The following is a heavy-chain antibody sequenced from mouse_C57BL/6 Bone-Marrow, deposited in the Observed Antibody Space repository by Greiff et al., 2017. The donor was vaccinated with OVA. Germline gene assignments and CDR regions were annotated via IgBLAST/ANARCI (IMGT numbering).Heavy chain of an antibody. CDR3: AREGHYDYDGYWYFDV. Sequence: VQLQQSGPELVKPGASVKISCKASGYTFTDYYINWVKQRPGQGLEWIGWIYPGSGNTKYNEKFKGKATLTVDTSSSTAYMQLSSLTSEDSAVYFCAREGHYDYDGYWYFDVWGTGTTVTVSS. CDR1: GYTFTDYY. J-gene: IGHJ1*03. D-gene: IGHD2-4*01. V-gene: IGHV1-84*01. CDR2: IYPGSGNT.